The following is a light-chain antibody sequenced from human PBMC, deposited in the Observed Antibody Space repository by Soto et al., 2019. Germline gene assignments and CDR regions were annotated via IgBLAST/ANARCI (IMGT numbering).Light chain of an antibody. CDR3: SSYTPSSTPFV. J-gene: IGLJ7*01. CDR1: SSDVGGYNF. V-gene: IGLV2-14*03. Sequence: QSVLTQPASVSGSPGQSITISCTGTSSDVGGYNFVSWYQHHPGKAPKLIIYDVNNRPSGVSNRFSGSKSGNTASLTISGLQAEDEADYYCSSYTPSSTPFVFGTGTQLTVL. CDR2: DVN.